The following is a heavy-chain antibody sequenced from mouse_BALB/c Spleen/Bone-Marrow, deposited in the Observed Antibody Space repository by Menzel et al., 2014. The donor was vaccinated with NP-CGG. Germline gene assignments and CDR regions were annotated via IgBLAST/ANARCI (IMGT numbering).Heavy chain of an antibody. Sequence: VQLQQSGPELVKPGASVRISCKASGYTFTSYYIHLVKQRPGQGLEWIGWIYPGNVNTKYNEKFKGKATLTADKSSSTAYMQLSSLTSEDSAVYFCARDYDYDAWFAYWGQGTLVTVSA. CDR2: IYPGNVNT. V-gene: IGHV1S56*01. CDR1: GYTFTSYY. J-gene: IGHJ3*01. CDR3: ARDYDYDAWFAY. D-gene: IGHD2-4*01.